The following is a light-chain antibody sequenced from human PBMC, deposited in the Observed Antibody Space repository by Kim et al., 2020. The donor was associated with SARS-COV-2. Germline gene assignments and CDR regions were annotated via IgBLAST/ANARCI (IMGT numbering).Light chain of an antibody. CDR2: DDT. Sequence: QSALAQSRSVSGSPGQSVTISCTGTSSDVGGYNYVSWYLQHQDKAPKLLIYDDTKRPSGVPDRFSASKSGNTASLTISGLQADDEADYYCCSYARNYNVIFGGGTKLTVL. V-gene: IGLV2-11*01. CDR3: CSYARNYNVI. J-gene: IGLJ2*01. CDR1: SSDVGGYNY.